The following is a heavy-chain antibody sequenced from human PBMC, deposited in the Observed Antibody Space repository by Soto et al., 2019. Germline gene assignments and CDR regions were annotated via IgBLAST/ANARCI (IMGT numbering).Heavy chain of an antibody. CDR3: ANDRTSWPLDV. V-gene: IGHV3-30*18. CDR1: GFTFSSYG. D-gene: IGHD2-2*01. CDR2: ISYDGSNK. J-gene: IGHJ6*02. Sequence: GGSLRLSCAASGFTFSSYGMHWVRQAPGKGLEWVAVISYDGSNKYYADSVKGRFTISRDNSKNTLYLQMSSLRAEDTAVYYCANDRTSWPLDVWGQGTTVTVSS.